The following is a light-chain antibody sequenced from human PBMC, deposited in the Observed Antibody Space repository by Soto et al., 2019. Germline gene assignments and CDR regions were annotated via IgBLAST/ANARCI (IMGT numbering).Light chain of an antibody. CDR3: QQRSNWPPRT. V-gene: IGKV3-11*01. CDR2: DAS. Sequence: EIVLTQSPATLSLSPGERATLSCRASQSVSTYLAWYQQKPGQDPRLLIYDASNRATGIPGRFSGSGSGTDFTPTISSLEPEDFAVYYCQQRSNWPPRTFGQGTKLEIK. J-gene: IGKJ2*01. CDR1: QSVSTY.